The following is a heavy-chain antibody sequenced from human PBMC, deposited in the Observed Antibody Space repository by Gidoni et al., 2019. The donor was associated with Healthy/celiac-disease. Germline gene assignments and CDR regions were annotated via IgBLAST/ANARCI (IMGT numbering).Heavy chain of an antibody. CDR2: IWYDGSNK. Sequence: QVQLVASGGGVVQPGRSLRLSCAASGFTFSSYGMHWVRQAPGKGLEWVAVIWYDGSNKYYADSVKGRFTIARDNSKNTLYLQMNSLRAEDTAVYYCARSAGGAVVTGFDYWGQGTLVTVSS. CDR1: GFTFSSYG. CDR3: ARSAGGAVVTGFDY. J-gene: IGHJ4*02. D-gene: IGHD2-15*01. V-gene: IGHV3-33*01.